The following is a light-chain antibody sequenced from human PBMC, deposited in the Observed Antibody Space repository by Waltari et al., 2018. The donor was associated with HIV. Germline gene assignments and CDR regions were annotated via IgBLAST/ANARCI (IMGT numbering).Light chain of an antibody. Sequence: QSALTQAASVSASLGQSINISCTATTSEIDIINLASWYQHHPGKAPKRILYEVNKRPSGVSNRFSGSRSGNTTSLTITGLLADDEADYYCCSCSVTNSLWVFGGGTKVTVV. J-gene: IGLJ3*02. CDR2: EVN. V-gene: IGLV2-23*02. CDR3: CSCSVTNSLWV. CDR1: TSEIDIINL.